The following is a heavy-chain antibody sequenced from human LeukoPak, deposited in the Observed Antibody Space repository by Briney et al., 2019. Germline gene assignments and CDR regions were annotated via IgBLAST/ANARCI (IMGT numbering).Heavy chain of an antibody. V-gene: IGHV4-39*01. CDR3: ASWYGLAAAIDY. D-gene: IGHD6-13*01. Sequence: SETLSLTCTVSGGSISSSSFYWGWIRQPPGKGLEWIGSICYSGSTYYNPSLKSRVTISVDTSKNQFSLKLSFVTAADTAVYYCASWYGLAAAIDYWGQGTLVTVSS. CDR2: ICYSGST. CDR1: GGSISSSSFY. J-gene: IGHJ4*02.